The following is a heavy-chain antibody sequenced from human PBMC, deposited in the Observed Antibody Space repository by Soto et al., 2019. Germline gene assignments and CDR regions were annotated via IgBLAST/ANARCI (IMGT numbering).Heavy chain of an antibody. V-gene: IGHV4-38-2*02. Sequence: SETLSLTCTVSGYSISSGYYWGWIRQPPGKGLEWIGSIYHSGSTYYNPSLKSRVTISVDTSKNQFSLKLSSVTAADTAVYYCARNAAARLGAFDIWGQGTMVTVSS. CDR2: IYHSGST. J-gene: IGHJ3*02. CDR3: ARNAAARLGAFDI. CDR1: GYSISSGYY. D-gene: IGHD6-6*01.